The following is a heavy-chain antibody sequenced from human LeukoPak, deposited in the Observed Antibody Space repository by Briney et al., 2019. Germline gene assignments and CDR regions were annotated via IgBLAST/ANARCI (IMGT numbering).Heavy chain of an antibody. CDR2: IRYVGINK. V-gene: IGHV3-30*02. CDR3: ARAAKTLLTAPRGAFDI. J-gene: IGHJ3*02. CDR1: GFTFSTYG. Sequence: GGSLRLSCAASGFTFSTYGMHWVRQAPGKGLEWVSFIRYVGINKYYADSVKGRFTISRDNSKNTLYLQMNSLRPEDTALYYCARAAKTLLTAPRGAFDIWGQGAMVTVSS. D-gene: IGHD4-23*01.